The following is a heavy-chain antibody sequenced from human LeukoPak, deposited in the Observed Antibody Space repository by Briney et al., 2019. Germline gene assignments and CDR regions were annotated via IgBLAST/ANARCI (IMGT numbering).Heavy chain of an antibody. CDR3: ARYSNSGGDY. Sequence: ASVKVSCKASGGTFSSYAISWVRQAPGQGLEWMGWINPNNGGTNYAQTFQGRVTMTRDTSISTASMELSRLRSDDSAVYFCARYSNSGGDYWGQGSLVTVSS. V-gene: IGHV1-2*02. CDR2: INPNNGGT. J-gene: IGHJ4*02. CDR1: GGTFSSYA. D-gene: IGHD7-27*01.